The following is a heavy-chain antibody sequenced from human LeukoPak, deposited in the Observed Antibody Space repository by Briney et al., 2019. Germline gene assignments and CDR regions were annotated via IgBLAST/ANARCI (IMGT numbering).Heavy chain of an antibody. V-gene: IGHV1-69-2*01. CDR2: VDPEDGET. D-gene: IGHD1-26*01. Sequence: GATVKISCKVSGYTFTDYYMHWVQQAPGKGLEWMGLVDPEDGETIYAEKFQGRVTITAGTSTDTAYMELSSLRSEDTAVYYCATRVGATRRLTGFDPWGQGTLVTVSS. CDR1: GYTFTDYY. J-gene: IGHJ5*02. CDR3: ATRVGATRRLTGFDP.